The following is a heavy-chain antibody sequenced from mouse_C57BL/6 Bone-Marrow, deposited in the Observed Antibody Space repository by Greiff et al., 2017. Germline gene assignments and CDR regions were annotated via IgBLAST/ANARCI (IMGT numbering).Heavy chain of an antibody. CDR1: GFTFSDAW. J-gene: IGHJ4*01. D-gene: IGHD2-1*01. CDR2: IRNKANNHAT. Sequence: EVKVEESGGGLVQPGGSMKLSCAASGFTFSDAWMDWVRQSPEKGLEWVAEIRNKANNHATYYAESVKGRFTISRDDSKSSVYLQMNSLRAEDTGIYYCTSVLYYGNYDAMDYWGQGTSVTVSS. CDR3: TSVLYYGNYDAMDY. V-gene: IGHV6-6*01.